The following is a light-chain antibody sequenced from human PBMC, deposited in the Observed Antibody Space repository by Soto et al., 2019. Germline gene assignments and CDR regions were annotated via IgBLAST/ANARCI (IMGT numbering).Light chain of an antibody. Sequence: SYELTQPPSVSVAPGQTARITCWGNNIGSRSVHWYQQKPGQAPVLVVYDDSDRPSGIPERFSGSNSGNTATLTISRVEAGDEADYYCQVWDSSSDHSVFGTGTKVIVL. V-gene: IGLV3-21*02. CDR3: QVWDSSSDHSV. CDR2: DDS. J-gene: IGLJ1*01. CDR1: NIGSRS.